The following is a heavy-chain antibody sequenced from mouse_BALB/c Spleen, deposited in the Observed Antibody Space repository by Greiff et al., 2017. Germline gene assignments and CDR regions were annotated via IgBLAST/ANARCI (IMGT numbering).Heavy chain of an antibody. J-gene: IGHJ3*01. CDR3: TRKDYDEAWFAY. D-gene: IGHD2-4*01. CDR2: IYPGNSDT. Sequence: EVQLQQSGTVLARPGASVKMSCKASGYTFTSYWMHWVKQRPGQGLEWIGAIYPGNSDTSYNQKFKGKAKLTAVTSTSTAYMELSSLTNEDSAVYYCTRKDYDEAWFAYWGQGTLVTVSA. V-gene: IGHV1-5*01. CDR1: GYTFTSYW.